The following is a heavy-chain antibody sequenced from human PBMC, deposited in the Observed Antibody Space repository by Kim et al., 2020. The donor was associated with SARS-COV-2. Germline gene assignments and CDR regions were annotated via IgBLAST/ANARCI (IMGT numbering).Heavy chain of an antibody. V-gene: IGHV3-23*01. D-gene: IGHD2-15*01. CDR1: GFTFSSYA. J-gene: IGHJ2*01. Sequence: GGSLRLSCAASGFTFSSYAMSWVRQAPGKGLEWVSAISGSGGSTYYADSVKGRFTISRDNSKNTLYLQMNSLRAEDTAVYYCAKGGVRCSGGSCYEDTYHWYFDLWGRGTLVTVSS. CDR3: AKGGVRCSGGSCYEDTYHWYFDL. CDR2: ISGSGGST.